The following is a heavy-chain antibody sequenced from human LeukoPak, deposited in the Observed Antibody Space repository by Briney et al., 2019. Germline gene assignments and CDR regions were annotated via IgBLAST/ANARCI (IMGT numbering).Heavy chain of an antibody. D-gene: IGHD2-2*01. V-gene: IGHV3-30-3*01. J-gene: IGHJ6*02. CDR3: ARENYCSSTSCYGDRAYYYGMDV. CDR2: ISYDGSNK. CDR1: GFTFSSYA. Sequence: PGGSLRLSCAVSGFTFSSYAMHWVRQAPGKGLEWVAVISYDGSNKYYADSVKGRFTISRDNSKNTLYLQMNSLRAEDTAVYYCARENYCSSTSCYGDRAYYYGMDVWGQGTTVTVSS.